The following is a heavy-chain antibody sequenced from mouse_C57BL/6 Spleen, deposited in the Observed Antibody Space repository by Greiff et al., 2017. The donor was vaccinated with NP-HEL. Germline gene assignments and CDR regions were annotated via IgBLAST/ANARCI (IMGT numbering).Heavy chain of an antibody. CDR1: GFSLTSYG. CDR3: ARNRKLGRYFDV. D-gene: IGHD4-1*01. V-gene: IGHV2-2*01. CDR2: IWSGGST. J-gene: IGHJ1*03. Sequence: QVQLQQSGPGLVQPSQSLSITCTASGFSLTSYGVHWVRQSPGKGLEWLGVIWSGGSTDYNAALISSLSISKDNSKSQVFFKMNSLQTDDTAIYYCARNRKLGRYFDVWGTGTTVTVSS.